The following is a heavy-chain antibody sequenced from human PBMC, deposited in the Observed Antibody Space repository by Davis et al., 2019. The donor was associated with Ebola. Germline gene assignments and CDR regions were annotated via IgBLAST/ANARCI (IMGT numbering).Heavy chain of an antibody. CDR1: GGSISSGSYY. CDR2: IYTSGST. V-gene: IGHV4-61*09. J-gene: IGHJ6*02. CDR3: ARGVDYGVLYYYYGMDV. Sequence: SETLSLTCTVSGGSISSGSYYWSWIRQPAGKGLEWIGHIYTSGSTNYNPSLKSRVTMSVDTSKNQFSLKLSSVTAADTAVYYCARGVDYGVLYYYYGMDVWGQGTTVTVSS. D-gene: IGHD4-17*01.